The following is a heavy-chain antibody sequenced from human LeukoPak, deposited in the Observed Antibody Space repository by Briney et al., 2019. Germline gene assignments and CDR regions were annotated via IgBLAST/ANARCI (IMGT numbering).Heavy chain of an antibody. CDR1: GYNFDRYG. CDR3: ARDLGHCRNIICSSSAY. V-gene: IGHV1-18*04. CDR2: ISTYNGNT. D-gene: IGHD2-2*01. J-gene: IGHJ4*02. Sequence: GASVKVSCKGSGYNFDRYGVSWVRQAPGQGLEWMGWISTYNGNTTYAQKFEGRVTVTTDTSTNTVYMDLRSLRSDDTAVYYCARDLGHCRNIICSSSAYWGQGTLVTVSS.